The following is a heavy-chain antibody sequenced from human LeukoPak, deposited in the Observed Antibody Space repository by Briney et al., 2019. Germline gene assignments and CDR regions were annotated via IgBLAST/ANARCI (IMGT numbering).Heavy chain of an antibody. V-gene: IGHV3-21*01. CDR3: ARDRRQLVQEIDY. J-gene: IGHJ4*02. Sequence: AGGSLRLSCAASGFTFSSYSMNWVRQAPGKGLEWVSCISSSSAYISYADSVKGRFTISRDNAKNSLYLQMNSLRAEDTAVYFCARDRRQLVQEIDYWGQGTLVTVSS. CDR1: GFTFSSYS. CDR2: ISSSSAYI. D-gene: IGHD6-6*01.